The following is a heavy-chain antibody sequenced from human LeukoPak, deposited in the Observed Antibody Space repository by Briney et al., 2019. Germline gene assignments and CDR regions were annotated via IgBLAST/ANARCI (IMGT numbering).Heavy chain of an antibody. Sequence: SVKVSCKASGGTFSSYAISWVRQAPGQGLEWMGGIIPIFGTANYAQKFQGRVTITTDESTSTAYMELSSLRSEDTAVYYCARHNGVAATPKDYYYYVDVWGKGTTVTVSS. CDR1: GGTFSSYA. D-gene: IGHD2-15*01. V-gene: IGHV1-69*05. CDR3: ARHNGVAATPKDYYYYVDV. CDR2: IIPIFGTA. J-gene: IGHJ6*03.